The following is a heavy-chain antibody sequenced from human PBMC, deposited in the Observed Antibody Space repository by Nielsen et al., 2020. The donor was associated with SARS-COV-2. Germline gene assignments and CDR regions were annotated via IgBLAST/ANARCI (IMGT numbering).Heavy chain of an antibody. CDR1: GYSFTSYW. D-gene: IGHD4-23*01. Sequence: KVSCKGSGYSFTSYWIGWVRQMPGKGLEWMGRIDPSDSYTNYSPSFQGHVTISADKSISTAYLQWSSLKASDTAMYYCARQSTVAYYYYGMDVWGQGTTVTVSS. V-gene: IGHV5-10-1*01. J-gene: IGHJ6*02. CDR2: IDPSDSYT. CDR3: ARQSTVAYYYYGMDV.